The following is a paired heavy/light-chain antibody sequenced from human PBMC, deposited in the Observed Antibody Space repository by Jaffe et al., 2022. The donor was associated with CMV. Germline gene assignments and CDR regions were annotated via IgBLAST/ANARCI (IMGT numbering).Heavy chain of an antibody. J-gene: IGHJ1*01. D-gene: IGHD2-21*01. CDR3: ASGRSCIDDLCNTDLYFRH. V-gene: IGHV3-48*03. Sequence: EVRLVESGGGLVQPGGSLRLSCAASGFTLSTYEMNWVRQAPGTGLEWISNISHSGVNTHYAESVKGRFTISRDNAKNSVYLHMNSLRVEDTAIYYCASGRSCIDDLCNTDLYFRHWGQGTLVTVSS. CDR1: GFTLSTYE. CDR2: ISHSGVNT.
Light chain of an antibody. CDR1: QSVRTW. CDR3: QQYNTYPWT. CDR2: MTS. J-gene: IGKJ1*01. V-gene: IGKV1-5*03. Sequence: DIQMTQSPSTLSANVGDKVTLTCRASQSVRTWLAWYQQKPGKAPHLLIYMTSILESGVPSRFSGSGYGTDFTLTISSLQPDDFATYYCQQYNTYPWTFGQGTNVEIK.